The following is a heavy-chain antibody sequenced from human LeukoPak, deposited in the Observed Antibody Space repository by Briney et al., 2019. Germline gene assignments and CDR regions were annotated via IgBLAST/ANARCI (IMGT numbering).Heavy chain of an antibody. CDR1: GFTFSTYW. CDR2: INGDASKK. J-gene: IGHJ4*02. V-gene: IGHV3-7*02. CDR3: ASSGWDPGH. D-gene: IGHD1-26*01. Sequence: GGSLRLSCTASGFTFSTYWMSWVRQAPGKGLEWVANINGDASKKYYVDSVKGRFTISRDNAKNSVDLQMNSLRGEDTAVYYCASSGWDPGHWSQGTLITVSS.